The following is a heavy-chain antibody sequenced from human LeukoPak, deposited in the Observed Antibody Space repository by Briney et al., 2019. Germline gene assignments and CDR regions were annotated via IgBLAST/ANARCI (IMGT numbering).Heavy chain of an antibody. CDR2: ISSNGGST. CDR1: GFTFSDYA. V-gene: IGHV3-64*01. CDR3: ARDPIAAAGTGWFDP. J-gene: IGHJ5*02. D-gene: IGHD6-13*01. Sequence: GGSLRLSCAASGFTFSDYAMHWVRQAPGKGLEYVSAISSNGGSTYYANSVKGRFTISRDNSKNTLYLQMGILRAEDMALYYCARDPIAAAGTGWFDPWGQGTLVTVSS.